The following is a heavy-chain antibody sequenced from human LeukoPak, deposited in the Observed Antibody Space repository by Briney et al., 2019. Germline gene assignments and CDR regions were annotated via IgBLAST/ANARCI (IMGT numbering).Heavy chain of an antibody. CDR1: GFTFSSFD. V-gene: IGHV3-NL1*01. CDR2: ISGSGSST. CDR3: ARENVVGLLWFGELKKNWFDP. Sequence: GGSLRLSCAASGFTFSSFDMHWVRQPTGQGLEWVSPISGSGSSTYYADSVKGRFTISRDNSKNTLYLQMNSLRAEDTAVYYCARENVVGLLWFGELKKNWFDPWGQGTLVTVSS. J-gene: IGHJ5*02. D-gene: IGHD3-10*01.